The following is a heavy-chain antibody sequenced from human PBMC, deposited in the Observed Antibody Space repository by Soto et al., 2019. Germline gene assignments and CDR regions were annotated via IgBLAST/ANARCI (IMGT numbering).Heavy chain of an antibody. CDR3: ARDFGIAAAGRNYGMDV. D-gene: IGHD6-13*01. J-gene: IGHJ6*02. CDR1: GYTFTSYG. CDR2: ISAYNGNT. V-gene: IGHV1-18*01. Sequence: QVQLVQSGAEVKKPGASVKVSCKASGYTFTSYGISWVRQAPGQGLEWMGWISAYNGNTNYAQKLQGRVTMTTDTPTSTAYMELRSLRSDDTAVYYCARDFGIAAAGRNYGMDVWGQGTTVTVSS.